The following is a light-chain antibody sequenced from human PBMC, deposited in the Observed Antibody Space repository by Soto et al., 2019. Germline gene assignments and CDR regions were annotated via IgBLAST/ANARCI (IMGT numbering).Light chain of an antibody. CDR1: SSDVGFYNY. CDR2: EVG. J-gene: IGLJ2*01. CDR3: FSYTIGNTLV. Sequence: QSALTQPASVSGSPGQSITISCTGTSSDVGFYNYVSWYQHHPGQAPKLMIYEVGNRPSGISARVSASESGNTASLTISGRQADDEADYYCFSYTIGNTLVFGGGTKLTVL. V-gene: IGLV2-14*01.